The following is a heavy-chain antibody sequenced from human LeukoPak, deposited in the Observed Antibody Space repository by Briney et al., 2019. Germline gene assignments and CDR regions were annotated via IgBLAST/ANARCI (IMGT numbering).Heavy chain of an antibody. V-gene: IGHV4-59*01. D-gene: IGHD5-24*01. CDR3: ARELDGDGGWFDP. Sequence: PSETLSLTCTVSGNSISDYYWSWIRQPPGKGLEWIGEVYYSGSTHYNPSLKSRLTISVDTSKNQFSLRLRSVTAADTAMYYCARELDGDGGWFDPWGQGTPVTVSS. J-gene: IGHJ5*02. CDR2: VYYSGST. CDR1: GNSISDYY.